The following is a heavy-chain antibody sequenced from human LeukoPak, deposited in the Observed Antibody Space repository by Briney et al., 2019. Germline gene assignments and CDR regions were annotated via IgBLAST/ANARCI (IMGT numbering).Heavy chain of an antibody. CDR1: GFTFSSYA. Sequence: PGGSLRLSCAASGFTFSSYAMHWVRQAPGKGLEWVAVISRDGSNKYYADSVKGRFTISRDNSKNTLYLQMNSLRAEDTAVYYCARDRVQSFDFVVVPAAIPWFDPWGQGTLVTVSS. CDR3: ARDRVQSFDFVVVPAAIPWFDP. D-gene: IGHD2-2*02. V-gene: IGHV3-30-3*01. CDR2: ISRDGSNK. J-gene: IGHJ5*02.